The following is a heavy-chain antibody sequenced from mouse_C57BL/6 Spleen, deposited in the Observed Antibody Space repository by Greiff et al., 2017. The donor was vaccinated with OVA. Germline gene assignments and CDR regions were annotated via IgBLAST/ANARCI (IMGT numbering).Heavy chain of an antibody. CDR3: ARSLKQKNYYGSSYYFDY. CDR1: GYTFTDYY. CDR2: INPNNGGT. J-gene: IGHJ2*01. Sequence: EVQLQQSGPELVKPGASVKISCKASGYTFTDYYMNWVKQSHGKSLEWIGDINPNNGGTSYNQKFKGKATLTVDKSSSTAYMELRSLTSEDSAVYYCARSLKQKNYYGSSYYFDYWGQGTTLTGSS. D-gene: IGHD1-1*01. V-gene: IGHV1-26*01.